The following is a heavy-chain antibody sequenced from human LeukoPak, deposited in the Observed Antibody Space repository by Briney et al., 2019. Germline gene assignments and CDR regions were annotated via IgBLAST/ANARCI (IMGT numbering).Heavy chain of an antibody. J-gene: IGHJ5*02. D-gene: IGHD5-12*01. CDR3: ARLRGYSGYEYNWFDP. Sequence: SETLSLTCTVSGGSISSYYWSWIRQPPGKGLEWIGYIYYSGSTNYNPSLKSRVTISVDTSKNQFSLKLSSVTAADTAVYYCARLRGYSGYEYNWFDPWGQGTLVTVSS. CDR2: IYYSGST. V-gene: IGHV4-59*12. CDR1: GGSISSYY.